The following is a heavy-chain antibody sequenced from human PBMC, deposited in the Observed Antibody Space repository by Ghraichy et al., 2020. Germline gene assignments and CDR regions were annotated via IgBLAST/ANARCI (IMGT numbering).Heavy chain of an antibody. Sequence: SETLSLTCTVSGGSISSSSYYWGWIRQPPGKGLEWIGSIYYSGSTYYNPSLKSRVTISVDTSKNQFSLKLSSVTAADTAVYYCARAYYGSGSGYYYYYGMDVWGQGTTVTVSS. CDR3: ARAYYGSGSGYYYYYGMDV. CDR1: GGSISSSSYY. V-gene: IGHV4-39*01. J-gene: IGHJ6*02. D-gene: IGHD3-10*01. CDR2: IYYSGST.